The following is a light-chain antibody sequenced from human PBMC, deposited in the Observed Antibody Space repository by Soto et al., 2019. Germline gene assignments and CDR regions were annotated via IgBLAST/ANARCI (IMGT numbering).Light chain of an antibody. J-gene: IGLJ1*01. CDR3: GSWDSSLSAYV. Sequence: VLTQPPSVSAAPGQKVTISCSGSSSNIGGNSVSWYQQLPGTAPKLLIYDDNKRPSGIPGRFSGSKSGTSATLGITGFQTGGEADYYCGSWDSSLSAYVFGTGTKVTVL. V-gene: IGLV1-51*01. CDR1: SSNIGGNS. CDR2: DDN.